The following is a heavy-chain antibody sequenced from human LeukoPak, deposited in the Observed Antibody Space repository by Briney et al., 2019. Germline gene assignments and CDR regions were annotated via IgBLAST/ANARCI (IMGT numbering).Heavy chain of an antibody. CDR2: ISSSGSTI. CDR3: ARVRWGGLYYFDY. CDR1: GFTFSDYY. V-gene: IGHV3-11*04. J-gene: IGHJ4*02. Sequence: GGSLRLSCAASGFTFSDYYMSWIRQAPGKGLEWVSYISSSGSTIYYADSVKGRFTISRDNAKNSLYLQMSSLRAEDTAVYYCARVRWGGLYYFDYWGQGTLVTVSS. D-gene: IGHD3-16*01.